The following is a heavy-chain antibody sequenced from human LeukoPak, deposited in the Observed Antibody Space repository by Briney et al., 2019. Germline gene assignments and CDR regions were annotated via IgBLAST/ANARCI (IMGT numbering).Heavy chain of an antibody. CDR1: GGSISSYY. J-gene: IGHJ6*02. Sequence: SETPSLTCTVSGGSISSYYWSWIRQPPGKGLEWIGYIYYSGSTNYNPSLKSRVTISVDTSKNQFSLKLSSVTAADTAVYYCARVAAEYYYYYYGMDVWGQGTTVTVSS. CDR3: ARVAAEYYYYYYGMDV. CDR2: IYYSGST. D-gene: IGHD6-19*01. V-gene: IGHV4-59*01.